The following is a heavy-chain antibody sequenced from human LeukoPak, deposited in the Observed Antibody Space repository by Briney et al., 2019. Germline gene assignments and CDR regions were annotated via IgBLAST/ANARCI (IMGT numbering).Heavy chain of an antibody. Sequence: SETLSLTCSVSGGSITVYYWNWIRQSPGKGLEWIGSISYSGSTNYNPSLKRRVTISIDTSKTRFSLMVSSVIAADTAMYYCARGGSRSYTSSTLDYWGQGTLVTVSS. V-gene: IGHV4-59*12. CDR2: ISYSGST. J-gene: IGHJ4*02. CDR3: ARGGSRSYTSSTLDY. D-gene: IGHD6-6*01. CDR1: GGSITVYY.